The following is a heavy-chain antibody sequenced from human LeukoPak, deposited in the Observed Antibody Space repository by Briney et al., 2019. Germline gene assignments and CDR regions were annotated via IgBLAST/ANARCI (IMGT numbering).Heavy chain of an antibody. J-gene: IGHJ4*02. CDR1: GFTFSNYE. CDR3: ARSYQRYYFDY. V-gene: IGHV3-48*03. CDR2: ISSSGSST. Sequence: PGGSLRLSCATSGFTFSNYEMSWVRQTPGKGLEWVSYISSSGSSTYYADSVKGRFTISRDNSKNTLFLQMNSLRAEDTAVYFCARSYQRYYFDYWGQGTLVTVSS. D-gene: IGHD1-14*01.